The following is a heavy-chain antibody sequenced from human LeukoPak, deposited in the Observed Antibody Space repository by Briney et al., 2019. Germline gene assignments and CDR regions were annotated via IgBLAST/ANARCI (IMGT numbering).Heavy chain of an antibody. V-gene: IGHV4-39*01. D-gene: IGHD6-19*01. CDR1: GASISSSSYY. CDR2: ISYSGNT. J-gene: IGHJ4*02. CDR3: ARLKRGTGWYYFGY. Sequence: PSETLSLTCTVSGASISSSSYYWGWIRQPPGKGLEWTGSISYSGNTNYNPSLKSRVTISVDTSKNQFSLKLSSVTAADTAVYYCARLKRGTGWYYFGYWGQGTLVTVSS.